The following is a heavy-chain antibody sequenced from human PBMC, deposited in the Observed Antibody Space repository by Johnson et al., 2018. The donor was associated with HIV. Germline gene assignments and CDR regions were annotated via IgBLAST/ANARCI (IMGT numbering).Heavy chain of an antibody. CDR1: GFTFSIYS. D-gene: IGHD6-13*01. J-gene: IGHJ3*01. CDR2: IYNDGSRT. Sequence: QVQLVESGGGVVQPGRSPRLSCAASGFTFSIYSMHWVRQAPGKGLEWVARIYNDGSRTTYADSVRGRFTISRDNSKNTLYLQMNNLRAEDTAVYYCAKGGEVWYGAFDFWGQGTMAIVSS. V-gene: IGHV3-30*14. CDR3: AKGGEVWYGAFDF.